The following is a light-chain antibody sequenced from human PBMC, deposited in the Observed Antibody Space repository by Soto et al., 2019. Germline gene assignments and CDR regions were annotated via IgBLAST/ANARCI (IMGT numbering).Light chain of an antibody. Sequence: NFMLTQPHSVSESPGKTVTISCTRSSGSIASNYVQWFQQRPGSAPTTVIYEDNQRPSGVPHRFSGSVDSSSNSASLTISGLKTEDEADYYCQSYNSSTPVVFGGGTKLTVL. CDR2: EDN. CDR3: QSYNSSTPVV. CDR1: SGSIASNY. J-gene: IGLJ2*01. V-gene: IGLV6-57*04.